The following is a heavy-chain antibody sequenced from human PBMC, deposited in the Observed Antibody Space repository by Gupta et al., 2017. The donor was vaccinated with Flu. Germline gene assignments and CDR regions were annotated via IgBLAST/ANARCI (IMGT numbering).Heavy chain of an antibody. J-gene: IGHJ4*02. CDR3: ARDATSSADYDY. V-gene: IGHV3-7*01. Sequence: VRQAPEKGLEWVANIKQDGSDKDYVDSVKGRFTISRDNAKNSLYLQMNSLRAEDTAVYYCARDATSSADYDYWGQGTLVTVSS. CDR2: IKQDGSDK. D-gene: IGHD6-6*01.